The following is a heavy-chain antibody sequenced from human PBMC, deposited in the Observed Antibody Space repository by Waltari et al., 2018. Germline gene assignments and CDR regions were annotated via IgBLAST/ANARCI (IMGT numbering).Heavy chain of an antibody. D-gene: IGHD3-10*01. CDR2: IWYDGSNK. CDR3: AKDPGFRESKMNWFDP. Sequence: QVQLSEAGGRVVKPGGALSVSCAASGFPCSSYGMHWVRQAPGKGLEWVAVIWYDGSNKYYVDSVKGRFTISRDNSKNMVYLQMNSLRAEDTAVYYCAKDPGFRESKMNWFDPWGQGTLVIVSS. J-gene: IGHJ5*02. V-gene: IGHV3-30*02. CDR1: GFPCSSYG.